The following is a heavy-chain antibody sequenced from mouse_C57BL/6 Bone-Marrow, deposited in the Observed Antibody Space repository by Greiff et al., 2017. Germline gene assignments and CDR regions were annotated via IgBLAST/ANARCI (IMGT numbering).Heavy chain of an antibody. CDR2: INPSTGGT. V-gene: IGHV1-42*01. CDR3: ARIRGYYLDY. CDR1: GYSFTGYY. J-gene: IGHJ2*01. Sequence: EVKLQESGPELVKPGASVKISCKASGYSFTGYYMNWVKQSPEKSLEWIGEINPSTGGTTYNQKFKAKATLTVDKSSSTAYMQLKSLTSEDSAVYYCARIRGYYLDYWGQGTTLTVSS.